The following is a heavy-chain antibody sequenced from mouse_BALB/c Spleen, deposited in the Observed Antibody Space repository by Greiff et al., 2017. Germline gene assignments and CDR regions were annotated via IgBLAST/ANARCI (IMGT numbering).Heavy chain of an antibody. V-gene: IGHV1-63*01. CDR1: GYAFTNYW. D-gene: IGHD4-1*01. Sequence: VKLMESGPELVKPGASVKISCKASGYAFTNYWLGWVKQRPGHGLEWIGDIYPGSGNTYYNEKFKGKATLTADKSSSTAYMQLSSLTSEDSAVYFCAGGSGTRYFDVWGAGTTVTVSS. J-gene: IGHJ1*01. CDR2: IYPGSGNT. CDR3: AGGSGTRYFDV.